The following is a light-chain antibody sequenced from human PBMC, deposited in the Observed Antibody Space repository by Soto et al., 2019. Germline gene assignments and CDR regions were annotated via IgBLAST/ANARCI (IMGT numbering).Light chain of an antibody. J-gene: IGKJ1*01. CDR1: QSISTY. CDR2: AAS. Sequence: DIQMTQSPSSLSASEGDRVSITCRASQSISTYLNWYQQKPGKVPRLLIYAASSLQSGVPSRFSGSGSGTDFTLTISSLQPEDFATYYCQQSYIAPWTFGQGTKVDIK. CDR3: QQSYIAPWT. V-gene: IGKV1-39*01.